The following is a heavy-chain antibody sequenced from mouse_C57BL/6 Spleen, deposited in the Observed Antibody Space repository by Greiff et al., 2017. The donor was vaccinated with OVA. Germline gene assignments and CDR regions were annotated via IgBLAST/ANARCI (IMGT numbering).Heavy chain of an antibody. CDR3: ARQPGTGYFDY. Sequence: DVHLVESGGDLVKPGGSLKLSCAASGFTFSSYGMSWVRQTPDKRLEWVATISSGGSYTYYPDSVKGRFTISRDNAKNTLYLQMSSLKSEDTAMYYCARQPGTGYFDYWGQGTTLTVSS. CDR1: GFTFSSYG. CDR2: ISSGGSYT. D-gene: IGHD4-1*01. V-gene: IGHV5-6*01. J-gene: IGHJ2*01.